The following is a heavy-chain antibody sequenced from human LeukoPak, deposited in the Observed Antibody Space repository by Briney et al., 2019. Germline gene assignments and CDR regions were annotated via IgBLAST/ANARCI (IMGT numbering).Heavy chain of an antibody. CDR3: AKDMNYYGSGSPDV. CDR2: ISYDGSNK. D-gene: IGHD3-10*01. J-gene: IGHJ6*02. Sequence: GGSLRLSCAASGFTFSSYGMHWVRQAPGKGLEWVAVISYDGSNKYYADSVEGRFTISRDSSKNTLYLQMNSLRAEDTAVYYCAKDMNYYGSGSPDVWGQGTTVTVSS. CDR1: GFTFSSYG. V-gene: IGHV3-30*18.